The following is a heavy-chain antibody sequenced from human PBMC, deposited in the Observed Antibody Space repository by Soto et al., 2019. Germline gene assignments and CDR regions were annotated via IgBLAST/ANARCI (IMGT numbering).Heavy chain of an antibody. V-gene: IGHV1-8*01. CDR2: MNPNSGHT. CDR3: AREVGSPTYFDY. J-gene: IGHJ4*01. Sequence: GASVKVSCKASGYAFTSSDINWMRQATGQGLEWMGWMNPNSGHTNYAQKFQGRVTMTRNTSISTIYMEMTSLTSEDTAMYYCAREVGSPTYFDYWGQGTLVTVS. CDR1: GYAFTSSD. D-gene: IGHD1-26*01.